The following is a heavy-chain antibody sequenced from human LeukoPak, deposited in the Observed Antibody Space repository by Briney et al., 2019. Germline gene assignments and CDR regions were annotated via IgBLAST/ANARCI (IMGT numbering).Heavy chain of an antibody. D-gene: IGHD4-17*01. J-gene: IGHJ4*02. V-gene: IGHV3-13*01. CDR2: FHADGET. CDR1: GFAFSSYD. CDR3: TRGSGPGVTTIAS. Sequence: GGSLRLSCATSGFAFSSYDMHWVRQATGKGLEWVSAFHADGETFYSDSVRGRFTISRDNAKNSLNLQMNSLGVGDTAVYYCTRGSGPGVTTIASWSQGTLVTVSS.